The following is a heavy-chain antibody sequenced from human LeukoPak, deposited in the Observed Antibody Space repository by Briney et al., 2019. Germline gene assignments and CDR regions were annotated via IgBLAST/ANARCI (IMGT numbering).Heavy chain of an antibody. D-gene: IGHD3-10*01. CDR3: TTDHYYGSGSSTRFDY. V-gene: IGHV3-15*01. Sequence: GGSLRLSCAASGFTFSSYWMSWVRQAPGKGLEWVGLIKSKTDGGTTDYAAPVKGRFTISRDDSKNTLYLQMNSLKTEDTAVYYCTTDHYYGSGSSTRFDYWGQGTLVTVSS. J-gene: IGHJ4*02. CDR1: GFTFSSYW. CDR2: IKSKTDGGTT.